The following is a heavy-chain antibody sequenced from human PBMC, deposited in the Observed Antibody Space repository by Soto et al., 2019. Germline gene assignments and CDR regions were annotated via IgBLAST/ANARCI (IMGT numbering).Heavy chain of an antibody. J-gene: IGHJ4*02. V-gene: IGHV3-11*01. CDR2: ISSSGSTI. Sequence: GGSLRLSCAASGFTFSDYYMSWIRQAPGKGLEWVSYISSSGSTIYYADSVKGRFTISRDNAKNSLYLQMNSLRAEDTAVYYCARASIMITFGGVIVKAAFDYWGQGTLVTVSS. CDR1: GFTFSDYY. D-gene: IGHD3-16*02. CDR3: ARASIMITFGGVIVKAAFDY.